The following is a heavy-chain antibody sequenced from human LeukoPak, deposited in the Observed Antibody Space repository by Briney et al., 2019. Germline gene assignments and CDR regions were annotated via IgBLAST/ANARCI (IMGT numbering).Heavy chain of an antibody. CDR2: IIPIFGTA. Sequence: ASVKVSCKASGGTFSSYAISWVRQAPGQGLEWMGGIIPIFGTANYAQKFQGRVTITTDESTSTAYMELSSLRSEDTAVYYCARGSGLRGAFDIWGQGTMVTVSS. D-gene: IGHD3-10*01. CDR1: GGTFSSYA. J-gene: IGHJ3*02. CDR3: ARGSGLRGAFDI. V-gene: IGHV1-69*05.